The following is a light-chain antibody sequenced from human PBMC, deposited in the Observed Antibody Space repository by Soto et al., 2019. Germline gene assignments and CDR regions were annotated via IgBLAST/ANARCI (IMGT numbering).Light chain of an antibody. CDR2: AAS. CDR3: QHYGSSPPYT. Sequence: EIVLTQSPDTLSLSPGERATLACRASRSFASSYLAWYQQKPGQAPRLLIYAASTRATGIPDRFSGSGSGTDFTLTISRLEPEDSAVYYCQHYGSSPPYTFGQGTKREIK. CDR1: RSFASSY. V-gene: IGKV3-20*01. J-gene: IGKJ2*01.